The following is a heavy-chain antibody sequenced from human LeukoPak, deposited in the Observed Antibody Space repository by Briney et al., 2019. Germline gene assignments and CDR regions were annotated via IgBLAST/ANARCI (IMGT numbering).Heavy chain of an antibody. V-gene: IGHV3-23*01. J-gene: IGHJ4*02. CDR3: ARGIAVAGSY. D-gene: IGHD6-13*01. CDR1: GFTFSSYA. CDR2: ISGSGGST. Sequence: AGGSLRLSCAASGFTFSSYAMSWVRQAPGKGLEWVSAISGSGGSTYYADSVKGRFTISRDNAKNSVYLQMNSLRVEDTAVYYCARGIAVAGSYWGQGTLVTVSS.